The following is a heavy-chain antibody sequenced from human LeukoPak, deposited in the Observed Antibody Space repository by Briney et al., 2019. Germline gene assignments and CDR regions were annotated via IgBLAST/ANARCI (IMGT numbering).Heavy chain of an antibody. J-gene: IGHJ3*02. Sequence: GGSLRLSCAASGFTFSSYSMSWVRQAPGKGLEWVSSISSSSSYIYYADSVKGRFTISRDNAKNSLYLQMNSLRAEDTAVYYCARTPRSPYSFAAFDIWGQGTMVTVSS. CDR1: GFTFSSYS. V-gene: IGHV3-21*01. CDR2: ISSSSSYI. D-gene: IGHD2-15*01. CDR3: ARTPRSPYSFAAFDI.